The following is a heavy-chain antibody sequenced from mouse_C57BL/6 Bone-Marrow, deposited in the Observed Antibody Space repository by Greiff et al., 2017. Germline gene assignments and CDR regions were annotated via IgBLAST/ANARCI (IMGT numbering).Heavy chain of an antibody. D-gene: IGHD1-1*01. Sequence: VKLQESGPELVKPGASVKLSCKASGYTFTSYDINWVKQRPGQGLEWIGWIYPRDGSTKYNEKFKGKATLTVDTSSSTAYMELHSLTSGNSAVYFCARLEFDGSSGDWYFDVWGTGTTVTVSS. CDR3: ARLEFDGSSGDWYFDV. CDR1: GYTFTSYD. CDR2: IYPRDGST. J-gene: IGHJ1*03. V-gene: IGHV1-85*01.